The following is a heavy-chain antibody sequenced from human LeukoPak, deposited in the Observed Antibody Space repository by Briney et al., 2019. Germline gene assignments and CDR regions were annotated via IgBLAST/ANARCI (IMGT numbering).Heavy chain of an antibody. CDR2: IRYDGSNK. CDR3: AKDLLTMVRGVTPEIDY. J-gene: IGHJ4*02. D-gene: IGHD3-10*01. CDR1: GFTFSSYS. Sequence: PGGSLRLSCAASGFTFSSYSMHWVRQAPGKGLEWVAFIRYDGSNKYYADSVKGRFTISRDNSKNTLYLQMNSLRAEDTAVYYCAKDLLTMVRGVTPEIDYWGQGTLVTVSS. V-gene: IGHV3-30*02.